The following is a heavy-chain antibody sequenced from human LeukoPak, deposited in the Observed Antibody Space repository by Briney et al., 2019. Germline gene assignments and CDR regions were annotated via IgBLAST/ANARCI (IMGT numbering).Heavy chain of an antibody. Sequence: GGSLRLSCAASGFTFSSYGMSWVRQAPGKGPEWVANIKQDGSEKYYVDSVKGRFTISRDNAKNSLYLQMNSLRAEDTAVYYCARAIAAAATGDAFDIWGQGTMVTVSS. CDR3: ARAIAAAATGDAFDI. V-gene: IGHV3-7*01. CDR1: GFTFSSYG. D-gene: IGHD6-13*01. J-gene: IGHJ3*02. CDR2: IKQDGSEK.